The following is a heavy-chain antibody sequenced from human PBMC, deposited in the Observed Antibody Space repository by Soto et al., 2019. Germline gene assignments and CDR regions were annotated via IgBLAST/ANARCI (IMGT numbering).Heavy chain of an antibody. Sequence: AAESLALTCPVSGRSISRSSFCWGWIRQPPGKGLEWIGSIYYSGSTYYNPSLKSRVTISVDTSKNQFSLKLSSVTAADTAVYYCARAPPRDSSSSIVTFHYYGMDVWGQGTTVT. J-gene: IGHJ6*01. CDR2: IYYSGST. CDR3: ARAPPRDSSSSIVTFHYYGMDV. D-gene: IGHD6-6*01. CDR1: GRSISRSSFC. V-gene: IGHV4-39*01.